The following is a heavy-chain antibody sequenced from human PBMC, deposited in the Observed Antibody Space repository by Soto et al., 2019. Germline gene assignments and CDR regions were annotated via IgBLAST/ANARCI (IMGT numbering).Heavy chain of an antibody. V-gene: IGHV3-30*18. Sequence: GALRLSCAASGFTFSSYGMHWVRQAPGKGLEWVAVISYDGSNKYYADSVKGRFTISRDNSKNTLYLQMNSLRAEDTAVYYCAKESVVVVAATPGSFDYWGQGTLVTVSS. J-gene: IGHJ4*02. CDR1: GFTFSSYG. CDR2: ISYDGSNK. CDR3: AKESVVVVAATPGSFDY. D-gene: IGHD2-15*01.